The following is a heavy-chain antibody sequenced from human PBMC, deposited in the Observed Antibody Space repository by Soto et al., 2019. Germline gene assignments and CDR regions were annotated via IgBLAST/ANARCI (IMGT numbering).Heavy chain of an antibody. CDR3: ARRGRPDFYYMGV. CDR2: ISSNGVGT. D-gene: IGHD6-6*01. V-gene: IGHV3-64*01. Sequence: EVQLAESGGGLAQPGGSLRLSCAASGFTLSGYAMDWVRQAPGKGLEYVSGISSNGVGTYYTNSVQGIFTISRDNSKNTVYLQMGSVRPEDVAVYYCARRGRPDFYYMGVWGKGNTVTVS. CDR1: GFTLSGYA. J-gene: IGHJ6*03.